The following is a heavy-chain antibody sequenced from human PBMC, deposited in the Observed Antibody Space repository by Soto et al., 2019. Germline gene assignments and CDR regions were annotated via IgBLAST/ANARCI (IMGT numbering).Heavy chain of an antibody. Sequence: ASVKVSCKASGYTFTSYGISWVRQAPGQGLEWMGWISAYNGNTNYAQKLQGRVTMTTDTSTSTAYMELRSLRSDDTAVYYCASYCSGGRCYYYYYGMDVWGQGTTVTVSS. J-gene: IGHJ6*02. V-gene: IGHV1-18*01. CDR2: ISAYNGNT. CDR3: ASYCSGGRCYYYYYGMDV. CDR1: GYTFTSYG. D-gene: IGHD2-15*01.